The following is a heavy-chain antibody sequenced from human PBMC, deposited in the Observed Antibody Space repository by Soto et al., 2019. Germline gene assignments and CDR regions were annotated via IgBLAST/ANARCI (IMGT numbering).Heavy chain of an antibody. V-gene: IGHV1-18*01. CDR3: ARGRYGDY. J-gene: IGHJ4*02. CDR2: ISAHNGNT. CDR1: GYAFTTYG. D-gene: IGHD1-1*01. Sequence: QVHLVQSGAEVKKPGASVKVSCKGSGYAFTTYGITWVRQAPGQGIEWMGWISAHNGNTNYAQKLQGRVTVTRYTSTGAAYMELRSLRSDDTAVYYCARGRYGDYWGQGALVTVSS.